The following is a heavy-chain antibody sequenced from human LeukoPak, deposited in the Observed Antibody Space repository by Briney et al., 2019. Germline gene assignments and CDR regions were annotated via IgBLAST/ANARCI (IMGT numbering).Heavy chain of an antibody. CDR3: ARRYYDTTGYAFDI. Sequence: GGSLRLSCVASGFTFNSYTMNWVRQAPGKGLEWISCVGRDGSIHYADSVKGRITISRDNAKNSLFLQVNSLRAEDTAIYYCARRYYDTTGYAFDIWGQGTMVTVSS. V-gene: IGHV3-21*01. CDR1: GFTFNSYT. J-gene: IGHJ3*02. CDR2: VGRDGSI. D-gene: IGHD3-22*01.